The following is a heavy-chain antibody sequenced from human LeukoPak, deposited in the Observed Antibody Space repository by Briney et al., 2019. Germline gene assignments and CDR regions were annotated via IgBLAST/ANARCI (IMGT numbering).Heavy chain of an antibody. CDR1: GGSISSYY. CDR2: IYYSGST. CDR3: ARGIDYGDSLDAFDI. V-gene: IGHV4-59*01. D-gene: IGHD4-17*01. Sequence: PSETLSLTCTVSGGSISSYYWSWIRQPPGKGLEWIGYIYYSGSTNYNPSLKSRVTISVDTSKNQFSLKLCSVTAADTAVYYCARGIDYGDSLDAFDIWGQGTMVTVSS. J-gene: IGHJ3*02.